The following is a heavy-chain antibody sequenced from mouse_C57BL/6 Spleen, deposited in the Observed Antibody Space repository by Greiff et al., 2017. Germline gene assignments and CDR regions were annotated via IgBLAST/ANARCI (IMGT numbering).Heavy chain of an antibody. CDR2: IDPETGGT. Sequence: QVQLQQSGAELVRPGASVTLSCKASGYTFTDYEMHWVKQTPVHGLEWIGAIDPETGGTAYNQKFKGKAILTADKSSSTAYMELRSLTSEDSAVYYCTRTFTTVVEYAMDYWGQGTSVTVSS. D-gene: IGHD1-1*01. J-gene: IGHJ4*01. CDR3: TRTFTTVVEYAMDY. CDR1: GYTFTDYE. V-gene: IGHV1-15*01.